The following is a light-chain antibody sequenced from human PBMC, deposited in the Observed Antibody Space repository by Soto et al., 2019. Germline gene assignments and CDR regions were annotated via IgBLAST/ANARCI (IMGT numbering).Light chain of an antibody. J-gene: IGLJ2*01. CDR2: DVS. CDR3: SSYTSSSTLGV. V-gene: IGLV2-14*01. CDR1: SSDVGGYNY. Sequence: QSALTQPASVSGSPGQSITISCTGTSSDVGGYNYVSWYQLHPGKAPKLMIYDVSNRPSGVSNRFSGSKSGNTASLTISGLQAEDEADYYCSSYTSSSTLGVFGRGTKLTVL.